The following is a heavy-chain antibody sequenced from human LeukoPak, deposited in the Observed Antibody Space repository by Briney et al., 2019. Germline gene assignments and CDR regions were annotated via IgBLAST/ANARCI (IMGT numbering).Heavy chain of an antibody. V-gene: IGHV1-18*01. Sequence: ASVKVSCKASGDTFISYGISWGRQAPGQGLEWMGWISPYNGDTNYAQKFQGRVTMTTDTSTSTAYMELRSLRSDDTAVYYCARGSGSRSSYDVLYYYYMDVWGKGTTVTVSS. CDR3: ARGSGSRSSYDVLYYYYMDV. J-gene: IGHJ6*03. CDR2: ISPYNGDT. D-gene: IGHD3-10*01. CDR1: GDTFISYG.